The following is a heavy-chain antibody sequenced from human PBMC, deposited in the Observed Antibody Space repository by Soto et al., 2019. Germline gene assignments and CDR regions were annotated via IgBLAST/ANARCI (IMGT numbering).Heavy chain of an antibody. CDR1: GYTFTVYG. J-gene: IGHJ4*02. CDR3: ASHSTVAGTGFDY. Sequence: GASLNRSRKSSGYTFTVYGISRLRQAPGQGLEWMGWISAYNGNTNYAQKLQGRVTMTTDTSTSTAYMELRSLRSDDTAVYYCASHSTVAGTGFDYWGQGTLVTVSS. V-gene: IGHV1-18*01. D-gene: IGHD6-19*01. CDR2: ISAYNGNT.